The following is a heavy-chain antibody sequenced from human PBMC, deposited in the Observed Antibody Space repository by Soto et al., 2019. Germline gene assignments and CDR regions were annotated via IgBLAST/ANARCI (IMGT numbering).Heavy chain of an antibody. CDR2: IIPIFGTA. CDR3: ARDLIGDSSGYYVGFDP. Sequence: SVKVSCKASGGTFSSYAISWVRQAPGQGLEWMGGIIPIFGTANYAQKFQGRVTITADESTSTAYMELSSLRSEDTAVYYCARDLIGDSSGYYVGFDPWGQGTLVTVSS. CDR1: GGTFSSYA. J-gene: IGHJ5*02. V-gene: IGHV1-69*13. D-gene: IGHD3-22*01.